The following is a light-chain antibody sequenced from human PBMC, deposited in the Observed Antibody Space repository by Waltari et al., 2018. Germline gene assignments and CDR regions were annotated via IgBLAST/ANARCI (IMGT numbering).Light chain of an antibody. V-gene: IGLV2-8*01. Sequence: QSALTQPPSASGSPGQSVTISCPGTSSDIGGYDSVSWYQQHPGKAPRLIIFEVNKRPSGVPDRFSGSKSGNTAALTISGLQTADEADYYCSSFAGIINYYVFGSGTKVTVL. J-gene: IGLJ1*01. CDR1: SSDIGGYDS. CDR2: EVN. CDR3: SSFAGIINYYV.